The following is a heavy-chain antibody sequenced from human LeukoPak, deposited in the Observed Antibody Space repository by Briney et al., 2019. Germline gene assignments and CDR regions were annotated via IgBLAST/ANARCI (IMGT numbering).Heavy chain of an antibody. D-gene: IGHD5-18*01. CDR2: ISYDGSNK. CDR3: AILWIHTAMVTNRDH. CDR1: GFTFSSYG. J-gene: IGHJ4*02. Sequence: PGGSLRLSCAASGFTFSSYGMHWVRQAPGKGLEWVAVISYDGSNKYYADSVKGRFTISRDNSKNTLYLQMNSLRAEDTAVYYSAILWIHTAMVTNRDHWGQGTLVTVSS. V-gene: IGHV3-30*03.